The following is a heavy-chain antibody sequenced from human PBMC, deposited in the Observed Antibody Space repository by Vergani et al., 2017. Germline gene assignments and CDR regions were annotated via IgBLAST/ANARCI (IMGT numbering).Heavy chain of an antibody. J-gene: IGHJ3*02. Sequence: EVQLVESGGGLVQPGGSLRLSCAASGFTFSSYWMHWVRQAPGKGLVWVSRINSDGSSTSYADSVKGRFTISRDNAKNTLYLQMNSLRAEDTAVYYCARDSYGGNGQSTLDIWGQGTMVTVSS. V-gene: IGHV3-74*01. D-gene: IGHD4-23*01. CDR1: GFTFSSYW. CDR2: INSDGSST. CDR3: ARDSYGGNGQSTLDI.